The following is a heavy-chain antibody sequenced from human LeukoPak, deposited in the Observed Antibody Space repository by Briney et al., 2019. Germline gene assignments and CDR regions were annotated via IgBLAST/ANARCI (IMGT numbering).Heavy chain of an antibody. CDR3: ARDQGAFKEYYYDSSGPWGFDP. Sequence: GGYLRLSCAASGFTFSSYGMHWVRQAPGKGLEWVAVIWYDGSNKYYADSVKGRFTISRDNSKNTLYLQMNSLRAEDTAVYYCARDQGAFKEYYYDSSGPWGFDPWGQGTLVTVSS. J-gene: IGHJ5*02. CDR1: GFTFSSYG. D-gene: IGHD3-22*01. V-gene: IGHV3-33*01. CDR2: IWYDGSNK.